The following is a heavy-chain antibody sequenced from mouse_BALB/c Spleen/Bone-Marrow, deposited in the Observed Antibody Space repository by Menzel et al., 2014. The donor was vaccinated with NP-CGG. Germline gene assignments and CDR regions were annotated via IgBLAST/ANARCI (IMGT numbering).Heavy chain of an antibody. CDR3: ARKDYGSRGGYFDV. CDR2: IWAGGST. D-gene: IGHD1-1*01. CDR1: GFPLTSYG. V-gene: IGHV2-9*02. J-gene: IGHJ1*01. Sequence: QVQLQQSGPGLVAPSQSLSITCTVSGFPLTSYGVHWVRQPPGKGLEWLGLIWAGGSTNYNSALMSRLSISKDNSKSQVFLKMNSLQTDDTAMYYCARKDYGSRGGYFDVWGAGTTVTVSS.